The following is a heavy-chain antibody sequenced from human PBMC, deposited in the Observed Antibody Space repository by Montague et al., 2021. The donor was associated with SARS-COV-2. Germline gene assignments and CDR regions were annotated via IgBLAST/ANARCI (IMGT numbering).Heavy chain of an antibody. CDR2: IHWNSNAL. D-gene: IGHD5-24*01. CDR1: GFAFDDYA. CDR3: AKGRSGYNIRQVATLDF. Sequence: SRRLSCAASGFAFDDYAMHWVRQVPGKGLEWVSGIHWNSNALGTADSVRGRFTISRDNAKSSLYLQMNSLRIEDTALYYCAKGRSGYNIRQVATLDFWGQGTLVTVST. J-gene: IGHJ4*02. V-gene: IGHV3-9*01.